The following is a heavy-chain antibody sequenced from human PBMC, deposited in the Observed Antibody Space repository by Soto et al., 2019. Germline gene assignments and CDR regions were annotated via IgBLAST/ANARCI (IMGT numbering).Heavy chain of an antibody. CDR2: INAGNGNT. Sequence: GASVKVSCKASGYTFTSYAMHWVRQAPGQRLEWMGWINAGNGNTKYSQKFQGRVTITRDTSASTAYMELSSLRSEDAAVYYCATAEAVAGCCGMDVWGQGTTVTVSS. D-gene: IGHD6-19*01. J-gene: IGHJ6*02. CDR3: ATAEAVAGCCGMDV. CDR1: GYTFTSYA. V-gene: IGHV1-3*01.